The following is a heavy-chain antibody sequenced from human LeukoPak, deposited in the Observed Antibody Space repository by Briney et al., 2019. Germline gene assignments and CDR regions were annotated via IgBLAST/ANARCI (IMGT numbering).Heavy chain of an antibody. V-gene: IGHV3-30-3*01. D-gene: IGHD3-10*01. J-gene: IGHJ4*02. Sequence: GRSLRLSCAASGFTFSNYAMHWVRQAPGKGLEWVAVISYDGSNKYYADSVKGRFTISRDNSKNTLYLQVNSLRAEDTAVYCCARDNYGSDYWGQGTLVTVSS. CDR2: ISYDGSNK. CDR1: GFTFSNYA. CDR3: ARDNYGSDY.